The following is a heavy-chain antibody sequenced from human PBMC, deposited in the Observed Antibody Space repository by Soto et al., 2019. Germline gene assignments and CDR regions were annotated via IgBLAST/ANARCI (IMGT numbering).Heavy chain of an antibody. D-gene: IGHD5-18*01. J-gene: IGHJ4*02. V-gene: IGHV4-31*03. CDR3: TRGVTR. CDR1: GASISSGIYY. Sequence: PSETLSLTCTVSGASISSGIYYWSWIRQNPGKGLEWIGYISYSGVTYYNPSLRSRVTISVDTAKNQFSLNLNSVTAAETAVYYCTRGVTRWGQGTLVTVSS. CDR2: ISYSGVT.